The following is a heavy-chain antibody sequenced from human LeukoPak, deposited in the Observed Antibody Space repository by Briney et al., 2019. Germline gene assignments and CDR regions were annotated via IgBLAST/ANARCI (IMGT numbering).Heavy chain of an antibody. J-gene: IGHJ4*02. V-gene: IGHV3-9*01. CDR1: GSTFDDYA. Sequence: PGRSLRLSCAASGSTFDDYAMHWVRQAPGKGLEWVSGISWNSGSIDYADSVKGRFTISRDNAKNSLYLQMNSLRAEDTALYCCAKDVRGDYALRYWGQGTLVTVSS. CDR2: ISWNSGSI. CDR3: AKDVRGDYALRY. D-gene: IGHD4-17*01.